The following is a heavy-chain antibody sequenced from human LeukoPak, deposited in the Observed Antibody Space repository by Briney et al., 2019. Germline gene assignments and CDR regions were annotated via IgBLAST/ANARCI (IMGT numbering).Heavy chain of an antibody. Sequence: APVKVSCKASGYTFTDYNIHWVRQAPGQGLEWMGWMGPYSGDTNYAPKFQGRVTMTRDTFISTAYMEVSSLGFDDAAVYFCARGVSSGFDYWGQGALITVSS. V-gene: IGHV1-2*02. CDR2: MGPYSGDT. CDR3: ARGVSSGFDY. CDR1: GYTFTDYN. J-gene: IGHJ4*02.